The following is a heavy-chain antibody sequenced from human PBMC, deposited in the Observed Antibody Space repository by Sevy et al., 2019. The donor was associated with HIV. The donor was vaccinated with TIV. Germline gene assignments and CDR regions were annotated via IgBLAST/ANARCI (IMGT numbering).Heavy chain of an antibody. CDR2: IRYDGSNK. D-gene: IGHD3-16*02. CDR1: GFTFSSYG. V-gene: IGHV3-30*02. J-gene: IGHJ4*02. CDR3: AIFDTYYDYIWGSYRYRDY. Sequence: GGSLRLSCAASGFTFSSYGMHWVRQAPGKGLEWVALIRYDGSNKYYADSVKGRFTISRDNSKNTLYLQMNSLRAEDTAVYYCAIFDTYYDYIWGSYRYRDYWGQGTLVTVSS.